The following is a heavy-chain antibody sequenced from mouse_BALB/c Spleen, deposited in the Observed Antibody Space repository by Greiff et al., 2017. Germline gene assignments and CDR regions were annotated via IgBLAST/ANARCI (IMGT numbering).Heavy chain of an antibody. J-gene: IGHJ4*01. CDR1: GFTFSSYT. CDR3: ARRRNDYYAMDY. CDR2: ISNGGGST. Sequence: EVQVVESGGGLVQPGGSLKLSCAASGFTFSSYTMSWVRQTPEKRLEWVAYISNGGGSTYYPDTVKGRFTISRDNAKNTLYLQMSSLKSEDTAMYYCARRRNDYYAMDYWGQGTSVTVSS. V-gene: IGHV5-12-2*01.